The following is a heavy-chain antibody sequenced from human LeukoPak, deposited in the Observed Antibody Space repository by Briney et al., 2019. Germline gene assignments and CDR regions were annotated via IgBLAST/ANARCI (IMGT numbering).Heavy chain of an antibody. V-gene: IGHV3-23*01. Sequence: PGGSLRLSCAASGFTFSSYAMSWVRQAPGKGLEWVSAISDSGGSTYYADSVKGRFTISRDNSKNTLYLQMNSLRAEDTAAYYCAKIRWFGELVSGAAFDIWGQGTMVTVSS. J-gene: IGHJ3*02. D-gene: IGHD3-10*01. CDR3: AKIRWFGELVSGAAFDI. CDR1: GFTFSSYA. CDR2: ISDSGGST.